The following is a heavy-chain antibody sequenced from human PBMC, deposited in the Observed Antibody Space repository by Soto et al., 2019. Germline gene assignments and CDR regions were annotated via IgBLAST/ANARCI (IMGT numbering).Heavy chain of an antibody. Sequence: QVQLVQSGAEVKKPGASVKVSCKTSGYTFSNYAISWVRQAPGQGPEWMGWISVCNGYTDYAQKFQGRVTMTTDTSTSTAYMELRSLSSDDTAVYYCARDYRFYYDSSGYYCHGMDVWGQGTTVTVSS. CDR2: ISVCNGYT. D-gene: IGHD3-22*01. CDR1: GYTFSNYA. V-gene: IGHV1-18*01. CDR3: ARDYRFYYDSSGYYCHGMDV. J-gene: IGHJ6*02.